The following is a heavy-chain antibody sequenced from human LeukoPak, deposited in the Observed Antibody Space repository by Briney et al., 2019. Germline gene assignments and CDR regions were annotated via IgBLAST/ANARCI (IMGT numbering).Heavy chain of an antibody. J-gene: IGHJ3*02. CDR2: SSGYNGDT. Sequence: ASVKVSCKASGYTFTSYGITWVRQAPGQGLEWMGWSSGYNGDTNYAQKFQGRVIMTTDTSTSTAYKELRSLRSDDTAVYYCARGWELHIWGQGTMVTVSS. V-gene: IGHV1-18*01. D-gene: IGHD1-26*01. CDR1: GYTFTSYG. CDR3: ARGWELHI.